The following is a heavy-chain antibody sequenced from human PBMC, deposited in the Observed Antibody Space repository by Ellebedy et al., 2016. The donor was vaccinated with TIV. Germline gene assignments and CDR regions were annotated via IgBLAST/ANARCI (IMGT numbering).Heavy chain of an antibody. J-gene: IGHJ4*02. CDR3: AKAGYDLLTGYQFDY. CDR2: ISYAGSHN. CDR1: GFSFSSYA. D-gene: IGHD3-9*01. Sequence: PGGSLRLSCAASGFSFSSYAMHWVRQAPGKGLEWVAVISYAGSHNYYADSVKGRFTSSRDNSKNTLYLQIRSLRAEDTAVYYCAKAGYDLLTGYQFDYWGQGTLVTVSS. V-gene: IGHV3-30*04.